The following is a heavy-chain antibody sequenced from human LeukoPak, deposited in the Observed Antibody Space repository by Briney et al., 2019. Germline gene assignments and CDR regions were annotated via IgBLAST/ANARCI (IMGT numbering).Heavy chain of an antibody. CDR1: GYTFSTYW. CDR2: IHPGDSDT. V-gene: IGHV5-51*01. CDR3: ARRRAYSGIYYSDY. J-gene: IGHJ4*02. D-gene: IGHD1-26*01. Sequence: GESLKISCKGSGYTFSTYWIGWVRQMPGKGLEWMGVIHPGDSDTRYSPSFQGQVTISADKSISTAYLQWNSLKASDTAMYYCARRRAYSGIYYSDYWGQGSLVTVSS.